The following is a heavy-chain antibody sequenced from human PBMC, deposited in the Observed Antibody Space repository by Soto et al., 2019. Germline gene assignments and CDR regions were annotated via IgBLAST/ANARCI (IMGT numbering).Heavy chain of an antibody. CDR3: ARVGYDFWSGVFDY. Sequence: YISSSGSTIYYADSVKGRFTISRDNAKNSLYLQMNSLRAEDTAVYYCARVGYDFWSGVFDYWGQGTLVTVSS. D-gene: IGHD3-3*01. CDR2: ISSSGSTI. V-gene: IGHV3-48*03. J-gene: IGHJ4*02.